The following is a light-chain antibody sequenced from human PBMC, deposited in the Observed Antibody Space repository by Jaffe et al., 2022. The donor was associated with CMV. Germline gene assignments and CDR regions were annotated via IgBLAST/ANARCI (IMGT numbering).Light chain of an antibody. CDR3: QQYNSFSRT. CDR2: EAS. CDR1: QNINNW. J-gene: IGKJ1*01. V-gene: IGKV1-5*03. Sequence: DIQMTQSPPTLSASVGDRVTITCRASQNINNWLAWYQQKPGEAPKLLIFEASTLQSGVPSRFSGSGSGTEFTLTISSLQPDDFATYFCQQYNSFSRTFGQGTKVDVK.